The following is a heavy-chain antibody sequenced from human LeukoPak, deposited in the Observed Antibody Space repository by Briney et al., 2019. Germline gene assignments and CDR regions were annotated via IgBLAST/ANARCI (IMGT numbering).Heavy chain of an antibody. V-gene: IGHV3-23*01. CDR2: ISGSGGST. D-gene: IGHD3-3*01. CDR1: GFTFSSYA. J-gene: IGHJ5*02. Sequence: PGGSLRLSCAASGFTFSSYAMSWVRQAPGKGLEWVSAISGSGGSTYYADSVKGRFTISRDNSKNTLYLQMGSLRAEDMAVYYCARDHTHYYDFWSGFRGFDPWGQGTLVTVSS. CDR3: ARDHTHYYDFWSGFRGFDP.